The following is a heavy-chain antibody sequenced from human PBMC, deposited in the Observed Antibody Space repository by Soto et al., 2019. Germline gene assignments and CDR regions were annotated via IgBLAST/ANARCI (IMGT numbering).Heavy chain of an antibody. CDR1: GGSISSYY. CDR3: ARVRADCSGGSCYSSYFDY. D-gene: IGHD2-15*01. Sequence: SETLSLTCTVSGGSISSYYWSWIRQPPGKGLEWIGYIYYSGSTNYNPSLKSRVTISVDTSNNQFSLKLSSVTVADTAVYYCARVRADCSGGSCYSSYFDYWGQGTPVTVSS. V-gene: IGHV4-59*12. CDR2: IYYSGST. J-gene: IGHJ4*02.